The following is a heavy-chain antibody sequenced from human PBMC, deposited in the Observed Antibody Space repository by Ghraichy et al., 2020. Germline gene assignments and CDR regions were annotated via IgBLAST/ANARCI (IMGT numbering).Heavy chain of an antibody. CDR3: GLSSSGYYLDAFDI. CDR1: GFTFDDYA. Sequence: GGSLRLSCAASGFTFDDYAMHWVRQAPGKGLEWVSGISWNSGSIGYADSVKGRFTISRDNAKNSLYLQMNSLRAEDTALYYCGLSSSGYYLDAFDIWGQGTMVTVSS. D-gene: IGHD3-22*01. J-gene: IGHJ3*02. V-gene: IGHV3-9*01. CDR2: ISWNSGSI.